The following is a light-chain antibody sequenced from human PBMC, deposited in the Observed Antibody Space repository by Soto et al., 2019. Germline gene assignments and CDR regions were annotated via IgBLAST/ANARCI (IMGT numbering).Light chain of an antibody. CDR2: DVT. CDR1: SRDVGGYNY. J-gene: IGLJ6*01. CDR3: CSYAGTYIGYV. Sequence: QSALTQPASVSGSPGQSITISCTGTSRDVGGYNYVSWHQQHPGKAPKLMIYDVTKRPSGVPDRFSGSKSGNTASLSISGLQAEDEADYYCCSYAGTYIGYVFGSETKLTVL. V-gene: IGLV2-11*01.